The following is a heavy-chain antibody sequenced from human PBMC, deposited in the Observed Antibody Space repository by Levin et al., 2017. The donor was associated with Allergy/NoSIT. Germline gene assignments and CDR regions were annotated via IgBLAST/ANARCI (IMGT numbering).Heavy chain of an antibody. D-gene: IGHD2-2*01. CDR3: ARDHRYCSSTSCYASPEY. CDR2: ISAYNGHT. J-gene: IGHJ4*02. CDR1: GYTFNIYG. Sequence: GESLKISCKTSGYTFNIYGITWARQAPGQGLEWMGWISAYNGHTDYAQSLQGRVTMTTETSTSTAYMELRSLTSDDTAVYYCARDHRYCSSTSCYASPEYWGQGTLVIVSS. V-gene: IGHV1-18*01.